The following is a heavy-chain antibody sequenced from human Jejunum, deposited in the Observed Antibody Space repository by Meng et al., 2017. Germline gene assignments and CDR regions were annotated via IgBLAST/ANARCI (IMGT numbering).Heavy chain of an antibody. V-gene: IGHV4-39*07. J-gene: IGHJ5*02. Sequence: QQPGPGLVKPSEALSLTSAVSGGSISTAVYYWCWIRQSPGKGLELIGSIFYSGTTYYNPSLKSRVTISIETSKNQFSLKMNAVTAADTAVYYCARDTAGFGPWGQGTLVTVSS. CDR2: IFYSGTT. D-gene: IGHD6-13*01. CDR3: ARDTAGFGP. CDR1: GGSISTAVYY.